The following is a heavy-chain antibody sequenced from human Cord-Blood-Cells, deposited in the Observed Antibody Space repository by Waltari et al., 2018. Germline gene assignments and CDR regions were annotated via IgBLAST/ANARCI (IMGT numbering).Heavy chain of an antibody. CDR2: TYYRSKWYN. Sequence: QVKLQQYGTGLVKPSQTLSLTCDISGDSVPRNSAAWNWTRQSPSTGLAWLGRTYYRSKWYNDYAVSVKSRITINPDTSKNQFSLQLNSVTPEDTAVYYCARVPAAIDAFDIWGQGTMVTVSS. CDR1: GDSVPRNSAA. CDR3: ARVPAAIDAFDI. V-gene: IGHV6-1*01. J-gene: IGHJ3*02. D-gene: IGHD2-2*01.